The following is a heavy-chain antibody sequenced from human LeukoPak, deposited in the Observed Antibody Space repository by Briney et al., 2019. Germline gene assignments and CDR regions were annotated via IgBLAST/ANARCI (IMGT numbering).Heavy chain of an antibody. CDR3: AKDNGKWDFLALFDH. CDR1: EFTFSRYA. V-gene: IGHV3-30*18. J-gene: IGHJ4*02. CDR2: ISYDGTKT. D-gene: IGHD1-14*01. Sequence: GGSLRLSCAASEFTFSRYAMHWVRQAPGKGLEWVAIISYDGTKTYYADSVKGRFTISRDNSKNILYLQMNSPRTEDTGLYYCAKDNGKWDFLALFDHWGQGAHVSVSS.